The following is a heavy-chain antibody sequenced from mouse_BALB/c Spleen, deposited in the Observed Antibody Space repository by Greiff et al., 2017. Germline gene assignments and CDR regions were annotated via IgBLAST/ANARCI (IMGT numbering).Heavy chain of an antibody. V-gene: IGHV1S81*02. CDR1: GYTFTSYY. CDR2: INPSTGYT. CDR3: ARGHGRYFDV. J-gene: IGHJ1*01. D-gene: IGHD1-2*01. Sequence: VQLQQSGAELVKPGASVKLSCKASGYTFTSYYMYWVKQRPGQGLEWIGEINPSTGYTEYNQKFKDKATLTADKSSSTAYMQLSSLTSEDSAVYYCARGHGRYFDVWGAGTTVTVSS.